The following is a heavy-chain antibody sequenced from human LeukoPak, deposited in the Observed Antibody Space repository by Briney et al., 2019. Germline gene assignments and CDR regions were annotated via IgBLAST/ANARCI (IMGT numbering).Heavy chain of an antibody. CDR3: ARVLGYCSSTSCYDSDY. Sequence: ASVKVSCKASGYTFTSYGISWVRQAPGQGLEWMGWISAYNGNTNYAQKLQGRVTMTTDTSTSTAYMELRSLRSDDTAVYYCARVLGYCSSTSCYDSDYWGQGTLVTVSS. CDR1: GYTFTSYG. D-gene: IGHD2-2*01. V-gene: IGHV1-18*01. CDR2: ISAYNGNT. J-gene: IGHJ4*02.